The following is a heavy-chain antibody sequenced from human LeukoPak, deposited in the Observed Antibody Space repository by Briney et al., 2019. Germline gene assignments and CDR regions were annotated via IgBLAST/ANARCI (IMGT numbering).Heavy chain of an antibody. D-gene: IGHD3-22*01. V-gene: IGHV3-48*03. Sequence: PGGSLRLSCAASGFTFSSYEMNWVRQAPGKGLEWVSYISSSGSTIYYADSVKGRFTISRDNAKNSLYLQMNSLRAEDTAVYYCARCYYDSSGYYYPGAFEIWGQGTMVTVSS. J-gene: IGHJ3*02. CDR2: ISSSGSTI. CDR1: GFTFSSYE. CDR3: ARCYYDSSGYYYPGAFEI.